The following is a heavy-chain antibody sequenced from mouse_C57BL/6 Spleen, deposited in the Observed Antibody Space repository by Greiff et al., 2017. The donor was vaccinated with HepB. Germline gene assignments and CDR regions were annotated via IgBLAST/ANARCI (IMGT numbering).Heavy chain of an antibody. Sequence: QVQLQQPGAELVKPGASVKMSCKASGYTFTSYWITWVKQRPGQGLEWIGDIYPGSGSTNYNEKFKSKATLTVDTSSSTAYMQLSSLTSEDSAVYYCARPYGSSVYWYFDVWGTGTTVTVSS. V-gene: IGHV1-55*01. CDR1: GYTFTSYW. CDR3: ARPYGSSVYWYFDV. CDR2: IYPGSGST. D-gene: IGHD1-1*01. J-gene: IGHJ1*03.